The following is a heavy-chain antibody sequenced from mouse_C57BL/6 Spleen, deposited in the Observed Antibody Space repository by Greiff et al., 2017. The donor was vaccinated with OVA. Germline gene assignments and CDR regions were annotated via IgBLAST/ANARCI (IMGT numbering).Heavy chain of an antibody. CDR3: ASPYYYGSSEYFDV. V-gene: IGHV1-26*01. J-gene: IGHJ1*03. D-gene: IGHD1-1*01. CDR2: INPNNGGT. CDR1: GYTFTDYY. Sequence: EVQLQQSGPELVKPGASVKISCKASGYTFTDYYMNWVKQSHGKSLEWIGDINPNNGGTSYNQKFKGKATFTVDKSSSTAYMKLRSLTSEDSAVYYCASPYYYGSSEYFDVWGTGTTVTVSS.